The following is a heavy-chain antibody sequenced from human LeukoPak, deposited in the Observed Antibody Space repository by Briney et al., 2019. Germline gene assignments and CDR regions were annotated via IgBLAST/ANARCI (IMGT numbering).Heavy chain of an antibody. CDR3: AKLLNDYGDYYFDS. CDR2: VDYSGGDT. Sequence: GGSLRLSCIASGFTLSSYEMSWIRQAPGKGLEWVSSVDYSGGDTHYADSVMGRFTISRDNSKNTLYLQMNSLRADDTAAYYCAKLLNDYGDYYFDSWGQGTLVTVSS. D-gene: IGHD4-17*01. J-gene: IGHJ4*02. V-gene: IGHV3-23*01. CDR1: GFTLSSYE.